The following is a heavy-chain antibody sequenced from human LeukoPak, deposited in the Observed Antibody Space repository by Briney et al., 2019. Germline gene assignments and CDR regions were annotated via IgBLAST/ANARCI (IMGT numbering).Heavy chain of an antibody. J-gene: IGHJ5*02. CDR2: IYYSGST. CDR1: GGSISSSSYY. CDR3: AREGGITGTFRDWFDP. Sequence: SETLSLTCTVSGGSISSSSYYWGWIRQPPGKGLEWIGYIYYSGSTNYNPSLKSRVTISVDTSKNQFSLKLSSVTAADTAVYYCAREGGITGTFRDWFDPWGQGTLVTVSS. V-gene: IGHV4-61*01. D-gene: IGHD1-7*01.